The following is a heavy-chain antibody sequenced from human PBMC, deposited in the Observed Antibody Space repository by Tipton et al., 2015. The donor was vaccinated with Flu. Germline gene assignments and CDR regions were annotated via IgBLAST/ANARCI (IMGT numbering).Heavy chain of an antibody. D-gene: IGHD4-11*01. CDR3: ARRDYSNYVSEPKNWFDP. CDR2: IHKTGST. Sequence: TLSLTCSVSGGSISGYHWTWIRQPPGKGLEWIGNIHKTGSTYFNPSLRNRVTISVDTSKNQFSLRMTSVTAADTAVYYCARRDYSNYVSEPKNWFDPWGQGTLVTVSS. V-gene: IGHV4-4*09. J-gene: IGHJ5*02. CDR1: GGSISGYH.